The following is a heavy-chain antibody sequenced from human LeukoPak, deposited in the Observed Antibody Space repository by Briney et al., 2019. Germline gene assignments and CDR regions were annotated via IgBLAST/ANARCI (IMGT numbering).Heavy chain of an antibody. CDR1: GFTFSSYA. D-gene: IGHD2-15*01. Sequence: PGGSLRLSCAASGFTFSSYAMHWVRQAPGKGLEYVSAISSNGGSTYYANSVKGRFTISRDNSQNTLYLQMGSLRAEDMAVYYCARDRFCSGGSCYSGFDYWGQGTLVTVSS. V-gene: IGHV3-64*01. CDR2: ISSNGGST. CDR3: ARDRFCSGGSCYSGFDY. J-gene: IGHJ4*02.